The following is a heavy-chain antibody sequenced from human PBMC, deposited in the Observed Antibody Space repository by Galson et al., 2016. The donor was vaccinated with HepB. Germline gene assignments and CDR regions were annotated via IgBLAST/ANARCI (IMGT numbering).Heavy chain of an antibody. CDR2: ISAYSGHT. J-gene: IGHJ3*01. D-gene: IGHD1/OR15-1a*01. Sequence: SVKVSCKASGYTFNNFGISWVRQAPGQGLEWMGWISAYSGHTDYAQNFQGRVTMTRDTSTKTVYMEMRSLRSDDTAVYYCARAEKWNTAVVLDHWGQGTMVTVS. CDR1: GYTFNNFG. V-gene: IGHV1-18*01. CDR3: ARAEKWNTAVVLDH.